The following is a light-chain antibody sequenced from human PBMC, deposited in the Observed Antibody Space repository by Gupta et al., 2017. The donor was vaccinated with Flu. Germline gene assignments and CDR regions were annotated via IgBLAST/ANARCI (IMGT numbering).Light chain of an antibody. J-gene: IGLJ3*02. CDR3: SSYGGSDNLWV. CDR2: AVS. Sequence: VTISCTGTSSDVGGYNYVSWYQHHPGKVPKLIIYAVSERPSGVPARFSGSKSGNTASLTVSGLQAEDEADYFCSSYGGSDNLWVFGGGTKLTGL. CDR1: SSDVGGYNY. V-gene: IGLV2-8*01.